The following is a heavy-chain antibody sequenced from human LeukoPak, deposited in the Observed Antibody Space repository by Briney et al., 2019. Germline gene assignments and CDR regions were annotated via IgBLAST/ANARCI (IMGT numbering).Heavy chain of an antibody. J-gene: IGHJ4*02. CDR2: ISISSNSI. CDR1: GFTFSNYN. V-gene: IGHV3-21*01. D-gene: IGHD3-9*01. Sequence: GGSLRLSCAASGFTFSNYNMNWVRQAPGKGLEWVSSISISSNSIYYADSVKGRFTISRDNAKNSLYLQMNSLRAEDTAVYYCARAILRYFFDWGQGTLVTVSS. CDR3: ARAILRYFFD.